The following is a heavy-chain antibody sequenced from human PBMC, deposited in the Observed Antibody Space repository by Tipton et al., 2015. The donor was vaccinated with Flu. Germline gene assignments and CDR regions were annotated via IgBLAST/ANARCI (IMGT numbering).Heavy chain of an antibody. CDR3: ARDHEYRDLDY. V-gene: IGHV4-61*08. J-gene: IGHJ4*02. Sequence: TLSLTCTVSGASVNSGDSYWSWIRQSPGKGLEWIGHFHYSGHTNYNPSLKSRVTISPDPSKNQFFLNLISVTAADTAIYYCARDHEYRDLDYWGQGTLVTVSS. CDR1: GASVNSGDSY. CDR2: FHYSGHT. D-gene: IGHD2/OR15-2a*01.